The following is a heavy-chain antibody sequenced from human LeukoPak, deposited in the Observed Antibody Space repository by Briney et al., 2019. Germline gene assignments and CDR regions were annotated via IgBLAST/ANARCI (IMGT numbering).Heavy chain of an antibody. Sequence: SETLSLTCTVSGGSISSSSYYWGWIRQPPGKGLEWIGSIYYSGSTYYNPSLKSRVTISVDTSKNQFSLKLSSVTAADTAVYYCARQVGDFWSGYYGDAFDIWGQGTMVTVSS. CDR2: IYYSGST. J-gene: IGHJ3*02. V-gene: IGHV4-39*01. D-gene: IGHD3-3*01. CDR3: ARQVGDFWSGYYGDAFDI. CDR1: GGSISSSSYY.